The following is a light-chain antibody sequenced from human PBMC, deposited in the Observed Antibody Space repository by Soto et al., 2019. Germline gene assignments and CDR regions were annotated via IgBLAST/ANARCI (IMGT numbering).Light chain of an antibody. CDR1: SSNIGSNY. J-gene: IGLJ1*01. Sequence: QSVLTQPPSGTGTPGQRGSITYSGSSSNIGSNYVYWYQQLPGTAPKLLIYRNNQRPSGVPDRFSGSKSGTSASLAISGLRSEDEADYYCAAWDDSLSGLYVFGTGTKVTVL. CDR3: AAWDDSLSGLYV. V-gene: IGLV1-47*01. CDR2: RNN.